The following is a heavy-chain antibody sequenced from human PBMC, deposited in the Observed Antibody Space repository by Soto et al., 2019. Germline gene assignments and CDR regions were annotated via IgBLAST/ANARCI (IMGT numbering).Heavy chain of an antibody. J-gene: IGHJ6*02. CDR1: GGSISSYY. CDR2: IYYSGST. D-gene: IGHD3-10*01. CDR3: ARDDGSGSYSYGMDV. V-gene: IGHV4-59*01. Sequence: SETLSLTCTVSGGSISSYYWSWIRQPPGKGLEWIGYIYYSGSTNYNPSLKSRVTISVDTSKNQFSLKLSSVTAADTAVYYCARDDGSGSYSYGMDVWGQGTTVTVSS.